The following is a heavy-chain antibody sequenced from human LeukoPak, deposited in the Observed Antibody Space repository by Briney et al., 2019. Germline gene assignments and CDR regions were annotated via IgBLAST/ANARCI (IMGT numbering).Heavy chain of an antibody. CDR3: AADLEIQLWFGVGYGMDV. V-gene: IGHV1-58*02. Sequence: SVKVSCKTSGFTFTSSAMQWVRQARGQRLEWIGWIVVGSGNTKYAQKFQERVAITRDTSTSTAYMELSSLRSEDTAVYYCAADLEIQLWFGVGYGMDVWGQGTTVTVSS. D-gene: IGHD5-18*01. CDR2: IVVGSGNT. J-gene: IGHJ6*02. CDR1: GFTFTSSA.